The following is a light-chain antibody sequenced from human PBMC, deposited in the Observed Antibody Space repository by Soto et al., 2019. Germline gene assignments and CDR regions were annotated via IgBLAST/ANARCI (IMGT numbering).Light chain of an antibody. CDR2: AES. V-gene: IGKV1-27*01. J-gene: IGKJ1*01. CDR3: QKYNSAPWT. Sequence: DIQMTQSPSSLSTSVGDRVTITCRASQGISNYLAWYQQKPGKVPKLLIYAESTLQSGDPSRFSASGSGTDFTHTISSLQPEDVATSYCQKYNSAPWTFGPGNKVEIK. CDR1: QGISNY.